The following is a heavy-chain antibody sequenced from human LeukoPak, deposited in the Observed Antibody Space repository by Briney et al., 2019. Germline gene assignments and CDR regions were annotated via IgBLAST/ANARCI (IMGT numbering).Heavy chain of an antibody. CDR1: GFTFSSCG. Sequence: QPGRSLRLSCAASGFTFSSCGMHWVRQAPGKGLEWVAVIWYDGSNKYYADSVKGRFTISRDNSKNTLYLQMNSLRAEDTAVYYCARDANYYGSGSDAFDIWGQGTMVTVSS. CDR2: IWYDGSNK. CDR3: ARDANYYGSGSDAFDI. D-gene: IGHD3-10*01. V-gene: IGHV3-33*01. J-gene: IGHJ3*02.